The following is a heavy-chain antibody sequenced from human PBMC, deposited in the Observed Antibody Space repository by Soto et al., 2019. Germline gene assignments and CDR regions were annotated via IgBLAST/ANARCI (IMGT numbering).Heavy chain of an antibody. CDR1: GGSISNHY. CDR2: IYYNGNT. V-gene: IGHV4-59*11. CDR3: TRANWYSEY. Sequence: QVQLQESGPGLVKPSETLSLTCSVSGGSISNHYWSWIRQPPGKGLEWFGDIYYNGNTNYNPSLKGRVTMSVDTSRNQISLKLTTVTAADTAVYYCTRANWYSEYWGQGTLVTVSS. J-gene: IGHJ4*02. D-gene: IGHD7-27*01.